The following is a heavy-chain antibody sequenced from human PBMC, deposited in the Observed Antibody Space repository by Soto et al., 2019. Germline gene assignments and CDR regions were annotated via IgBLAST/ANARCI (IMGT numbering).Heavy chain of an antibody. D-gene: IGHD2-15*01. CDR1: GFSFSSYA. V-gene: IGHV3-23*01. J-gene: IGHJ4*02. Sequence: EVQLLESGGGLVQPGGSLRLSCAASGFSFSSYAMSWVRQAPGKGLEWVSTISGSDGKTFYADSVKGRFSFSRDTSDNTLYLQMNSLRADDTAIYYCARWNYLDYWGQGARVTVSS. CDR2: ISGSDGKT. CDR3: ARWNYLDY.